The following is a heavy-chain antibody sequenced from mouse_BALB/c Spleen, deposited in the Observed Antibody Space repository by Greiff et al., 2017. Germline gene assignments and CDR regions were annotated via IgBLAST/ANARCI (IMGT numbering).Heavy chain of an antibody. D-gene: IGHD4-1*01. CDR3: ARKEETGPFAY. CDR1: GYTFTSYV. Sequence: VQLQQSGPELVKPGASVKMSCKASGYTFTSYVMHWVKQKPGQGLEWIGYINPYNDGTKYNEKFKGKATLTSDKSSSTAYMELSSLTSEDSAVYYCARKEETGPFAYWGQGTLVTVSA. J-gene: IGHJ3*01. CDR2: INPYNDGT. V-gene: IGHV1-14*01.